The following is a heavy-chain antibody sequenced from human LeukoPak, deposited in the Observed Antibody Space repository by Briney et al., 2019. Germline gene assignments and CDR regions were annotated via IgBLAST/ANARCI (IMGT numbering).Heavy chain of an antibody. V-gene: IGHV5-51*01. J-gene: IGHJ4*02. CDR2: IYPGDSDT. CDR3: ARSGSIAARPEYY. CDR1: GYSFTSYW. D-gene: IGHD6-6*01. Sequence: GESLKISCYGTGYSFTSYWIGWVRQMPGKGLEGMGIIYPGDSDTRYSPSFQGQVTISADKSISTAYLQWSSLKASDTAMYYCARSGSIAARPEYYWGQGTLVTVSS.